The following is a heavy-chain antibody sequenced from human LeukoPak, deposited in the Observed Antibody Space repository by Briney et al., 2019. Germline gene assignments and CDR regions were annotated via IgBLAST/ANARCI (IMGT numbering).Heavy chain of an antibody. J-gene: IGHJ4*02. Sequence: SETLSLTCTVSGGSISSDGYYWSWIRQHPGQGLEWIGYIYYSGSTYYTPSLKSRVTIYVDTSKNQFSLKLSAVTAADTAVYYCARGSGGEVLDYWGQGTLVTVSS. CDR2: IYYSGST. D-gene: IGHD3-16*01. CDR1: GGSISSDGYY. CDR3: ARGSGGEVLDY. V-gene: IGHV4-31*03.